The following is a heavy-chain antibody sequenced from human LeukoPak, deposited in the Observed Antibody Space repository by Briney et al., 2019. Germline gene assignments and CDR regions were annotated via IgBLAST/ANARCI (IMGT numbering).Heavy chain of an antibody. D-gene: IGHD3-10*01. CDR1: GYTFTSYY. J-gene: IGHJ6*03. V-gene: IGHV1-2*02. CDR2: VNPRNGGT. Sequence: ASVNVSCKASGYTFTSYYVHWVRQAPGHGFEWMGWVNPRNGGTHYAQNFQGRVTITGDTSITTAYMELGSLTSDDTAVYYCATGLQYGLWGVPYFYYMHAWGKGTTVTVSS. CDR3: ATGLQYGLWGVPYFYYMHA.